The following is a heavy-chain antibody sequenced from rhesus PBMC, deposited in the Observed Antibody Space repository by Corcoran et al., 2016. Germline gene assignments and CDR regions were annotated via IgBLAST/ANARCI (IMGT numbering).Heavy chain of an antibody. CDR3: ARIVRYWGDSAHS. V-gene: IGHV4-80*01. D-gene: IGHD3-34*01. CDR1: GASISNSW. Sequence: QVLLQESGPGLVKPSETLSLTCTVSGASISNSWWSWIRQPPGQGLEWIGEINGNSGNTNYNPSLKSRVTISRDTSKNQFSLKLTSVTAADTAVYYCARIVRYWGDSAHSWGQGVLVTVSS. J-gene: IGHJ4*01. CDR2: INGNSGNT.